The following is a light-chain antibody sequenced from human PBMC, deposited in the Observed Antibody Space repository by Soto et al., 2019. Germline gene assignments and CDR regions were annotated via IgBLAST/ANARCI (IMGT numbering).Light chain of an antibody. V-gene: IGLV3-1*01. J-gene: IGLJ1*01. CDR2: QDS. CDR1: KLGDKY. Sequence: SYELTQPPSVSVSPGQTASITCSGDKLGDKYACWYQQKPGQSPVLVIYQDSKRPSGIPERFSGSNSGNTATLTISGTHAMDEADYYCQAWDSSTHNYVFGTGTKLTVL. CDR3: QAWDSSTHNYV.